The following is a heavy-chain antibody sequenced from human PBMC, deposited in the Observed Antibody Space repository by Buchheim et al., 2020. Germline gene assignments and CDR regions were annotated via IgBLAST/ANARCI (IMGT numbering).Heavy chain of an antibody. D-gene: IGHD2-8*01. J-gene: IGHJ6*02. CDR2: ISYYGSNK. V-gene: IGHV3-30*04. CDR1: GFTFSSYA. Sequence: QVQLVESGGGVVQPGRSLRLSCAASGFTFSSYAMHWVRQAPGKGLEWLAVISYYGSNKYYADSVKGRFTISRDNSTNTLYLQMNSLRAEDTAEYYCARNGYCTNGVCWAYGMDVWGQGTT. CDR3: ARNGYCTNGVCWAYGMDV.